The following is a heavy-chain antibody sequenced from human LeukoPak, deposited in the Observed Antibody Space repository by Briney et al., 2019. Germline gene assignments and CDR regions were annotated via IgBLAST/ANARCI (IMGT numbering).Heavy chain of an antibody. CDR3: ARGTLYSGWSYYFDY. J-gene: IGHJ4*02. D-gene: IGHD6-19*01. CDR2: IDYSGST. V-gene: IGHV4-59*01. Sequence: NSSETLSLTCTVSGGSISSYYWSWIRQPPGKGLEWIGYIDYSGSTNYNPSLKIRVTISVDTSKNQFSLKLSSVTAADTAVYYCARGTLYSGWSYYFDYWGQGSQVTVSS. CDR1: GGSISSYY.